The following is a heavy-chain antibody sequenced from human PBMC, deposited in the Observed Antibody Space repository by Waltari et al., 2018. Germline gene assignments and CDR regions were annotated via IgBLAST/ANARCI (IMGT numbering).Heavy chain of an antibody. CDR1: GGTFSSYA. V-gene: IGHV1-69*01. J-gene: IGHJ6*02. D-gene: IGHD2-2*03. Sequence: QVQLVQSGAEVKKHGSSVKVSCKASGGTFSSYAIRWVRQAPGQGPEGLGGIIPIFGTANYAQKFQGRVTITADESTSTAYMELSSLRSEDTAVYYCASAGIMDIVVVPAARGYYYGMDVWGQGTTVTVSS. CDR3: ASAGIMDIVVVPAARGYYYGMDV. CDR2: IIPIFGTA.